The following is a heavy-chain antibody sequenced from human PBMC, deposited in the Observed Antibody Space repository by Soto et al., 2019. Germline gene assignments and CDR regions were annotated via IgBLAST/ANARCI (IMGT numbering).Heavy chain of an antibody. CDR3: ARDYEVAVDY. V-gene: IGHV3-33*01. CDR1: GFTFSSYG. CDR2: IWYDGSNK. Sequence: QVQLVESGGGVVQPGRSLRLSCAASGFTFSSYGMHWVRQAPGKGLVWVAVIWYDGSNKYYADSVKGRFTISRDNSKNTLYLQMNSLRAEDTAVYYCARDYEVAVDYWGQGTLVTVSS. D-gene: IGHD3-3*01. J-gene: IGHJ4*02.